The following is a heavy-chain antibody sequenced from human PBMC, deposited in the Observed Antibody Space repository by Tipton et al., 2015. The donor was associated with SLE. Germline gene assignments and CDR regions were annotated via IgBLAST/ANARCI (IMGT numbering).Heavy chain of an antibody. CDR2: ISWNSGSI. CDR3: AKDMGANLYYYYYGMDV. Sequence: SLRLSCAASGFTFDDYAMHWVRQAPGKGLEWVSGISWNSGSIGYADSVKGRFTISRGNAKNSLYLQMNSLRAEDTALYYCAKDMGANLYYYYYGMDVWGQGTTVTVSS. D-gene: IGHD3-16*01. V-gene: IGHV3-9*01. J-gene: IGHJ6*02. CDR1: GFTFDDYA.